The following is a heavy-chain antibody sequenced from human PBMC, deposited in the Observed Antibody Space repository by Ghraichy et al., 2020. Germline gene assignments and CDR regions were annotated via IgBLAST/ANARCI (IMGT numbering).Heavy chain of an antibody. Sequence: GGSLRLSCATSGFSFSDYYMNWIRQAPGKGLEWVSFITSGGTTYYADSVKGRFTMSRDNAKNSLYLQMNSLRAEDTAVYYCARDQQVGDMGGLYDFWGQGALVTVSS. CDR3: ARDQQVGDMGGLYDF. D-gene: IGHD1-26*01. CDR1: GFSFSDYY. V-gene: IGHV3-11*01. J-gene: IGHJ4*02. CDR2: ITSGGTT.